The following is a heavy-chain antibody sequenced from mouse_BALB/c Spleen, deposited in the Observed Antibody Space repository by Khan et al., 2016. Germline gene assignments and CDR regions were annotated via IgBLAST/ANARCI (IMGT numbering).Heavy chain of an antibody. CDR3: ARERVGLWMAY. CDR1: GFDFSRYW. CDR2: INADSSTI. V-gene: IGHV4-1*02. Sequence: EVKLLESGGGLVQPGGSLKLSCAASGFDFSRYWMNWVRQAPGKGLEWIGEINADSSTINYTPSLKDKFIISRDNANNTLYLQMNNVRTEDTALYYGARERVGLWMAYWGQGTPVTVSA. J-gene: IGHJ3*01.